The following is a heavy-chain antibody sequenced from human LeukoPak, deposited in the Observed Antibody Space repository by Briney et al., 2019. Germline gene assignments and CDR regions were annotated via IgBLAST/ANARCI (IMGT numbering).Heavy chain of an antibody. D-gene: IGHD3-22*01. Sequence: PGGSLRLSCAASGFTVSSNYMSWVRQAPGKGLEWVSVIYSGGSTYYADSVKGRFTISRDNSKNTLYLQMNSLRAEDTAVYYCARPRDYDSSGYYFGNGMDVWGQGTTVTVSS. CDR3: ARPRDYDSSGYYFGNGMDV. CDR2: IYSGGST. J-gene: IGHJ6*02. CDR1: GFTVSSNY. V-gene: IGHV3-66*04.